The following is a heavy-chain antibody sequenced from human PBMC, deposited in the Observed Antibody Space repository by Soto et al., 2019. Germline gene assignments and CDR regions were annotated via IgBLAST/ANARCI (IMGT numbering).Heavy chain of an antibody. CDR2: MNPNSGNT. V-gene: IGHV1-8*01. CDR1: GYTFTSYD. Sequence: ASVKVSCKASGYTFTSYDINWVRQATGQGLEYLGWMNPNSGNTGYVQKYKGRVTMTWDSSITTAYMELSSLRSEDTAVYFCARGVKYGAYSRWFDPWG. D-gene: IGHD4-17*01. J-gene: IGHJ5*02. CDR3: ARGVKYGAYSRWFDP.